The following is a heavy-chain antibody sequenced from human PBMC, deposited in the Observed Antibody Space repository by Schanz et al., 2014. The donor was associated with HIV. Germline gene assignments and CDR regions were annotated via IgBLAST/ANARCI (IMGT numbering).Heavy chain of an antibody. CDR1: TFTFNIYD. CDR2: MWYDGSNK. V-gene: IGHV3-33*08. J-gene: IGHJ4*02. D-gene: IGHD6-13*01. Sequence: VQLLESGGGLVQPGGSLRLSCAASTFTFNIYDMGWVRQAPGKGLEWVAIMWYDGSNKDYADSVEGRFTISRDDSKNLLSLQMNSLRAEDTAVYYCARGLTSSWFAPLDFWGLGTLVTVSS. CDR3: ARGLTSSWFAPLDF.